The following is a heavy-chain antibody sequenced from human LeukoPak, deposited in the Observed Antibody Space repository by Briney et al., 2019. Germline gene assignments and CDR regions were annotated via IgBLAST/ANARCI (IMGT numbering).Heavy chain of an antibody. Sequence: PSETLSLTCTVSGGSISSGDYYWSWIRQPPGKGLEWIGYIYYSGSTYYNPSLKSRVTISVDTSKNQFSLRLSSVTAADTAVYYCARSVYDGDAFDIWGQGTMVTVSS. J-gene: IGHJ3*02. CDR3: ARSVYDGDAFDI. D-gene: IGHD5/OR15-5a*01. V-gene: IGHV4-30-4*01. CDR1: GGSISSGDYY. CDR2: IYYSGST.